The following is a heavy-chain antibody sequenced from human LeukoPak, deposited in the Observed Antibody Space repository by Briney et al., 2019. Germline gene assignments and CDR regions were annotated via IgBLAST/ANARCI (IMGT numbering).Heavy chain of an antibody. CDR1: GGTISSYY. CDR3: ARWYSSGWAFDY. J-gene: IGHJ4*02. CDR2: VHYSGST. V-gene: IGHV4-59*08. D-gene: IGHD6-19*01. Sequence: SETLSLTCTVSGGTISSYYWNWIRQPPGKGLEWIGYVHYSGSTKYNPSLKSRVTISVDTSKNKFSLKLSSVTAADTAVYYCARWYSSGWAFDYWGQGTLVTVSS.